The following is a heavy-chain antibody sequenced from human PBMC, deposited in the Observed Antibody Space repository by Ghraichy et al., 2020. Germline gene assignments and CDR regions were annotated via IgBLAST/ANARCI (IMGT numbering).Heavy chain of an antibody. CDR2: IYYSGST. V-gene: IGHV4-39*01. Sequence: SETLSLTCTVSGGSISSSSYYWGWIRQPPGKGLEWIGSIYYSGSTYYNPSLKSRVTISVDTSKNQFSLKRSSVTAADTAVYYCARQGSGWPHYYYYYYMDVWGKGTTVTVSS. J-gene: IGHJ6*03. D-gene: IGHD6-19*01. CDR1: GGSISSSSYY. CDR3: ARQGSGWPHYYYYYYMDV.